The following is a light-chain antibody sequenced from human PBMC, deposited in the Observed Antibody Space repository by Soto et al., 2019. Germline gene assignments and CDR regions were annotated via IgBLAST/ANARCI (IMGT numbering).Light chain of an antibody. Sequence: QSALTQPPSASGSPGQSVTISCTGTSSDVGAYNYVSWYQQHPDKAPKLMIYEVNQRPSGVPDRFSGSKSGNTASLTVSGLQAEDEADYYCSSYAGSNNFVVFGGGTKLTVL. CDR3: SSYAGSNNFVV. J-gene: IGLJ2*01. CDR1: SSDVGAYNY. CDR2: EVN. V-gene: IGLV2-8*01.